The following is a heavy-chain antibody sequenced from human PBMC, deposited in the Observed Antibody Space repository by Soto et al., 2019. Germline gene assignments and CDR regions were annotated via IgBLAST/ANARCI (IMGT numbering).Heavy chain of an antibody. J-gene: IGHJ6*02. CDR3: ARERGSYGYYYGMDV. D-gene: IGHD1-26*01. CDR2: IYYSGST. Sequence: SETLSLTCTVSGGSISSGGYYWSWIRQHPGKGLEWIGYIYYSGSTYYNPSLKSRVTISVDTSKNQFSLKLSSVTAADTAVYYCARERGSYGYYYGMDVWGQGTTVTVPS. CDR1: GGSISSGGYY. V-gene: IGHV4-31*03.